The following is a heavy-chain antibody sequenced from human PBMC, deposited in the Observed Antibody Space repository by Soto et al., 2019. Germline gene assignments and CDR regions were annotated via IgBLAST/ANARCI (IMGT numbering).Heavy chain of an antibody. CDR2: IYYSGST. D-gene: IGHD1-26*01. V-gene: IGHV4-59*08. J-gene: IGHJ4*02. CDR1: GGSSSSYY. CDR3: ARLGIVGATTMVYFDY. Sequence: SETLSLTCTVSGGSSSSYYWSWIRQPTGKGLEWIGYIYYSGSTNYNPSLKSRVTISVDTSKNQFSLKLSSVTAADTAVYYCARLGIVGATTMVYFDYWGQGTLVTVS.